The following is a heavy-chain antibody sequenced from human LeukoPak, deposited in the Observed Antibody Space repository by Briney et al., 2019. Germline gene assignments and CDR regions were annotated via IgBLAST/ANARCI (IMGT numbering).Heavy chain of an antibody. Sequence: GGSLRLSCVGSGFIFGSYGMHWVRQAPGKGLEWVAFIRHDGSKKYYADSVKGRFTISRDNAKNSLYLQMNSLRAEDTAVYYCASSTYDSSGWPDYWGQGTLVTVSS. CDR1: GFIFGSYG. V-gene: IGHV3-30*02. D-gene: IGHD3-22*01. CDR3: ASSTYDSSGWPDY. CDR2: IRHDGSKK. J-gene: IGHJ4*02.